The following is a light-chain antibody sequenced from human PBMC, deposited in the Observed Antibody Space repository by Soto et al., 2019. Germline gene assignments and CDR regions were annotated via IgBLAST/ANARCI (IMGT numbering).Light chain of an antibody. V-gene: IGLV2-18*02. CDR1: SSDVGSYNR. CDR3: SSYTSSSTLV. J-gene: IGLJ2*01. CDR2: EVS. Sequence: QSALTKPPSVSGSPGQSVTISCTGTSSDVGSYNRVSWYQQPPGTAPKLMIYEVSNRPSGVPDRFSGSKSGNTASLTISGLQAEDESDYSCSSYTSSSTLVFGGGTKLTVL.